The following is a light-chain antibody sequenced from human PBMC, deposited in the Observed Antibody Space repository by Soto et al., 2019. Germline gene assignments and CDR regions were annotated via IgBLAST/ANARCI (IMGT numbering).Light chain of an antibody. CDR1: QSVSNNY. V-gene: IGKV3-20*01. J-gene: IGKJ1*01. CDR3: QHYNTYPWT. CDR2: GAS. Sequence: EIVLTQSPGTLSLSPGERATLSCRASQSVSNNYLAWYQQKPGQAPRLLIYGASNRATGIPDRFSGSGSGTDFTLTISRLEPGDFATYYCQHYNTYPWTFGQGTKVDIK.